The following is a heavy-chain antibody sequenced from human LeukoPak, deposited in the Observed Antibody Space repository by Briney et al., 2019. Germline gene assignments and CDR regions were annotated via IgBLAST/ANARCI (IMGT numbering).Heavy chain of an antibody. V-gene: IGHV4-34*01. D-gene: IGHD2-2*01. Sequence: SETLSLTCAVSGGSFSGYYWSWIRQPPGKGLEWIGEINHSGSTNYNPCIKSRVTISIDTSKNQFSLKLSSVTAADTAVYYCARTYCSRSSCFFDYWGQGTLVTVSS. CDR2: INHSGST. CDR3: ARTYCSRSSCFFDY. J-gene: IGHJ4*01. CDR1: GGSFSGYY.